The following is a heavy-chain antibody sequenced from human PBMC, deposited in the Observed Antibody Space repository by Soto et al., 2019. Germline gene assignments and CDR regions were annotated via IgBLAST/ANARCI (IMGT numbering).Heavy chain of an antibody. CDR1: GGAISSYY. CDR3: ARFNWYFDL. J-gene: IGHJ2*01. Sequence: QVQLQESGPGLVKPSETLSLTCTVSGGAISSYYWSWIRQPPGKGLEWIGYIYDRGSTNYNPSLKSRVTISVATSKNAFSLKLSSVPAAETAMYYCARFNWYFDLWGRGTLVTVSS. CDR2: IYDRGST. V-gene: IGHV4-59*01.